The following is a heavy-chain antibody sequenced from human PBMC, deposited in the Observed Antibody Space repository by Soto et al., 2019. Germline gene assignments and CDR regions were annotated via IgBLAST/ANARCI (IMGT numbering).Heavy chain of an antibody. V-gene: IGHV1-18*01. J-gene: IGHJ6*02. CDR1: GYTFTSYG. CDR2: ISAYNGNT. D-gene: IGHD1-7*01. CDR3: ARVITGTTFYYYSGMDV. Sequence: QVQLVQSGAEVKKPGASVMVSCKASGYTFTSYGINWGRQAPGQGLEWMGWISAYNGNTNYAQKLQGRVTMTTDTSTSTAYMELRSLRSDDTAVYYCARVITGTTFYYYSGMDVWGQGTTVTVSS.